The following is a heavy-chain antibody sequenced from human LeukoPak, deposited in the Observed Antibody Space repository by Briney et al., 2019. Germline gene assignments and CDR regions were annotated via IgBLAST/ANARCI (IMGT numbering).Heavy chain of an antibody. J-gene: IGHJ4*02. D-gene: IGHD5-24*01. V-gene: IGHV3-48*02. CDR3: ARLEMATATSDY. CDR1: GFIFSDYG. CDR2: ISTSISTI. Sequence: GGSLRLSCAASGFIFSDYGMNWVCQTPGKGLEWVSYISTSISTIYYADSVKGRFTISRDNAKNSLYLQMNSLRDGDTAVYYCARLEMATATSDYWGQGTLVTVSS.